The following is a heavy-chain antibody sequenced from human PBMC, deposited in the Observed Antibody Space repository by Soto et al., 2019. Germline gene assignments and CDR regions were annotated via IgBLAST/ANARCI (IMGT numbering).Heavy chain of an antibody. CDR1: GYTCTSYA. V-gene: IGHV1-3*01. CDR3: ARDRSIAAAGTFFYYYYGMDV. CDR2: INAGNGNT. Sequence: ASVKVSCKASGYTCTSYAMHWVRQAPGQRLEWMGWINAGNGNTKYSQKFQGRVTITRDTSASTAYMELSSLRSEDTAVYYCARDRSIAAAGTFFYYYYGMDVWGQGTTVTV. D-gene: IGHD6-13*01. J-gene: IGHJ6*02.